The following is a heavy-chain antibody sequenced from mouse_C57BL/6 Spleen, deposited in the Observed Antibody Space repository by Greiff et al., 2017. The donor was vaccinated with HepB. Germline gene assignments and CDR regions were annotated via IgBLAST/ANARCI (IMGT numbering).Heavy chain of an antibody. CDR1: GFTFSAYG. D-gene: IGHD4-1*01. V-gene: IGHV5-17*01. CDR2: LSSGSSTI. Sequence: DVKLVESGGGLVKPGGSLKLSCAASGFTFSAYGMHWVRQAPEKGLEWVAYLSSGSSTIYYADTVKGRFTISRDNAKNTLFLQMTSLRSEDTAMFYCARDWDDAMDYWGQGTSVTVSS. CDR3: ARDWDDAMDY. J-gene: IGHJ4*01.